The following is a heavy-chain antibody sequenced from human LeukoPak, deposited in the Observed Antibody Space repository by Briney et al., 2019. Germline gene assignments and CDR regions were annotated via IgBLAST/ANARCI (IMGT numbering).Heavy chain of an antibody. Sequence: SQTLSLTCTVSGGSISSGSYYWSWIRQPAGKGLEWIGRIYTSGSTNYNPSLKSRVTISVDTSKNQFSLKLSSVTAADTAVYYCARDRGCSGWYLHDALDIWGQGTMVTVSS. CDR1: GGSISSGSYY. CDR2: IYTSGST. J-gene: IGHJ3*02. D-gene: IGHD6-19*01. CDR3: ARDRGCSGWYLHDALDI. V-gene: IGHV4-61*02.